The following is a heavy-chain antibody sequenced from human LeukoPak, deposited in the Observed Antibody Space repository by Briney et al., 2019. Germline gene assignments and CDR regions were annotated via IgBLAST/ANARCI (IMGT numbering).Heavy chain of an antibody. CDR1: GFTFSGSA. J-gene: IGHJ6*03. Sequence: GESLKLSCAASGFTFSGSAMHWVRQASGKGLEWVGRIRSKANSYATAYAASVKGRFTISRDDSKNTAYLQMNSLKTEDTAVYYWTIRGGDYYYYYMDVWGKGTTVTVSS. CDR2: IRSKANSYAT. V-gene: IGHV3-73*01. CDR3: TIRGGDYYYYYMDV. D-gene: IGHD2-21*01.